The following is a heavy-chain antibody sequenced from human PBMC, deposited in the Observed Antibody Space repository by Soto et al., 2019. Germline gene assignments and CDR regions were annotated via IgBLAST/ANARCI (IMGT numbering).Heavy chain of an antibody. V-gene: IGHV3-23*01. CDR3: ATPQDSAAPRA. D-gene: IGHD6-25*01. Sequence: PGGALRLSCVVSGFIFSDYDMIWVRQAPGKGLEWVSIITPSGAGTYHAASVKGRFTFSRDNSKNTLYLQMNSLRVEDTAVYYCATPQDSAAPRAWVHGAQATDSS. CDR2: ITPSGAGT. J-gene: IGHJ5*01. CDR1: GFIFSDYD.